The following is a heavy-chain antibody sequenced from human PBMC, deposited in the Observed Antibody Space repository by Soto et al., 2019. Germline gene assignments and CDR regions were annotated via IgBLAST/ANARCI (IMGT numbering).Heavy chain of an antibody. CDR2: ISYDATKT. D-gene: IGHD3-10*01. V-gene: IGHV3-30-3*01. J-gene: IGHJ4*01. Sequence: LVESGGGVVQPGKSLRLACTASGFSFTDYPLHWVRQAPGKGLEWVASISYDATKTNYADAVTDRFTISRENSMYTMYLTMNSLKSEDTALYYCARERRGAPPVIRGVRTWRTLDCWGRGTLVTVSS. CDR1: GFSFTDYP. CDR3: ARERRGAPPVIRGVRTWRTLDC.